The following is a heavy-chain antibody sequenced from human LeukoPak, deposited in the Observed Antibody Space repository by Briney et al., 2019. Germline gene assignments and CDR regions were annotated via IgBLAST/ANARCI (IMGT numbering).Heavy chain of an antibody. CDR2: INHSGST. J-gene: IGHJ3*02. V-gene: IGHV4-31*03. CDR1: GGSISSGGYY. D-gene: IGHD3-22*01. CDR3: AREHDTQNAFDI. Sequence: SQTLSLTCTVSGGSISSGGYYWSWIRQHPGKGLEWIGEINHSGSTNYNPSLKSRVTISVDTSKNQFSLKLSSVTAADTAVYYCAREHDTQNAFDIWGQGTMVTVSS.